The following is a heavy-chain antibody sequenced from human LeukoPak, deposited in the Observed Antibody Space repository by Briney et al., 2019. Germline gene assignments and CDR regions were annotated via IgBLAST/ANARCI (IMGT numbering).Heavy chain of an antibody. J-gene: IGHJ6*02. Sequence: GGSLRLSCAASGFTFSSYGMSWVRQAPGKGLEWVSAISDSGAGTQYADSVKGRFTISRDNSKKTVYLQMNSLRAEDTAVYYCARAPGYSYGLYYYYYGMDVWGQGTTVTVSS. CDR3: ARAPGYSYGLYYYYYGMDV. D-gene: IGHD5-18*01. V-gene: IGHV3-23*01. CDR1: GFTFSSYG. CDR2: ISDSGAGT.